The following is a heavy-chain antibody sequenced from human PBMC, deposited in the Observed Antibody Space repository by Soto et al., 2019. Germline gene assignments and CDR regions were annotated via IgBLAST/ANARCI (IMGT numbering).Heavy chain of an antibody. J-gene: IGHJ5*02. D-gene: IGHD2-15*01. Sequence: SETLSLTCTVSGGSISSGGYYWSWIRQHPGKGLEWIGSIYHSGSTYYNPSLKSRLTISVDTSKNQFSLKLSSVTAADTAVYYCARTLLASDIVVVVAATGGGWFDPWGQGTLVTVSS. CDR1: GGSISSGGYY. CDR2: IYHSGST. V-gene: IGHV4-39*07. CDR3: ARTLLASDIVVVVAATGGGWFDP.